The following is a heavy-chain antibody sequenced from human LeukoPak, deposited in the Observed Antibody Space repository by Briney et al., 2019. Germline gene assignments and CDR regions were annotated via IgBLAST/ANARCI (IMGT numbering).Heavy chain of an antibody. CDR3: AREGADGYNVGFDY. CDR1: GFTFSNE. D-gene: IGHD5-24*01. CDR2: IYSSGGNI. J-gene: IGHJ4*02. V-gene: IGHV3-48*03. Sequence: GVSLRLSCAASGFTFSNEMNWVRQAPGKGLEWVSYIYSSGGNIYYADSVKGRFTISRDNAKTSLYLQMNSLRVEDTAVYYCAREGADGYNVGFDYWGQGTLVTVSS.